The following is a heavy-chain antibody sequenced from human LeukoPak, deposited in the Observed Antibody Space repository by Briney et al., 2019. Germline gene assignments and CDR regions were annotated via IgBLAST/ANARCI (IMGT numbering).Heavy chain of an antibody. CDR3: ARDGYYDFWSGYYNWFDP. D-gene: IGHD3-3*01. Sequence: ASVKVSCKASGYTFTSYDISWVRQAPGQGLEWMGWISAYNGNTNYAQKLQGRVTMTTDTSTSTAYMELRSLRSDDTAVYYCARDGYYDFWSGYYNWFDPWGQGTLVTVSS. CDR2: ISAYNGNT. CDR1: GYTFTSYD. V-gene: IGHV1-18*01. J-gene: IGHJ5*02.